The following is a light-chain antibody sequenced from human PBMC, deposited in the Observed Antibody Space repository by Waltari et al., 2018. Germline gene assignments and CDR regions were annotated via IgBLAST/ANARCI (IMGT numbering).Light chain of an antibody. J-gene: IGKJ1*01. Sequence: DIQMNQSPSSLPASVGDSVAITCRADQSIANYLSWYQQKPGQAPRLLIYGAYNLQAGVPSRFSGSGSGADFTLTISSLQREDFATYYCQQGYSGPLTFGQGTKVEIK. CDR3: QQGYSGPLT. CDR2: GAY. V-gene: IGKV1-39*01. CDR1: QSIANY.